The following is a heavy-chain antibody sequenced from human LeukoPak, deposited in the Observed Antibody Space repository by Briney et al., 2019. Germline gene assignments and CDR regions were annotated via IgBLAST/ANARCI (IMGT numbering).Heavy chain of an antibody. J-gene: IGHJ4*02. D-gene: IGHD6-13*01. CDR1: GGSMSSHY. V-gene: IGHV4-59*08. CDR3: ARLGIAAAAYVDY. Sequence: SSETLSLTCTVYGGSMSSHYWSWIRQPPGKGLEWIGYIYYSGTTNYNPSLKSRVTISVDTSKNQFSLKLNSVTAADTAVYYCARLGIAAAAYVDYWGQGNLVTVSS. CDR2: IYYSGTT.